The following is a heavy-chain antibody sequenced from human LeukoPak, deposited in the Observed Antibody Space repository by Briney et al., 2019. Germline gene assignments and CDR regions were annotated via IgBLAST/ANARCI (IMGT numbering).Heavy chain of an antibody. J-gene: IGHJ3*02. D-gene: IGHD5-24*01. V-gene: IGHV4-59*01. CDR3: ARGVQMASRSALDT. Sequence: SETLSLTCTVSTGSISSYSWTWIRQPPGKGLEWIGYIYYTGSTTYSPSLRSRVSISVDTSKNVVSLILTSVTAADTAVYYCARGVQMASRSALDTWGQGTVVTVSS. CDR1: TGSISSYS. CDR2: IYYTGST.